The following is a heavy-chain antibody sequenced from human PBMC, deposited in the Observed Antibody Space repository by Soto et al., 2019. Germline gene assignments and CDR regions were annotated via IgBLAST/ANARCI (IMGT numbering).Heavy chain of an antibody. CDR1: GYTFTSYA. V-gene: IGHV1-3*01. CDR3: ARDPSYWVAVAGPLDY. J-gene: IGHJ4*02. D-gene: IGHD6-19*01. CDR2: INAGNGNT. Sequence: QVQLVQSGAEVKKPGASVKVSCKASGYTFTSYAMHWVRQAPGQRLEWMGWINAGNGNTKYSQKFQGRVTITRDTSASTAYMELSSLRSEDTAVYYWARDPSYWVAVAGPLDYWGQGTLVTVSS.